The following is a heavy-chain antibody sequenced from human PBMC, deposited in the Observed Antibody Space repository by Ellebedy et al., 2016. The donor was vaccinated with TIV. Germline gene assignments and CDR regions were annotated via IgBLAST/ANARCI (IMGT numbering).Heavy chain of an antibody. V-gene: IGHV3-23*01. CDR2: ISNTGSRT. CDR1: GFTFNSYA. CDR3: AKDRTPGDGYWVFDF. J-gene: IGHJ4*02. Sequence: PGGSLRLSCAASGFTFNSYAMSRVRQAPGKGLEWVSTISNTGSRTYYADSVEGRFTISRDNSKSTLDLQMSSLRAEDTAVYYCAKDRTPGDGYWVFDFWGQGTLVTVST. D-gene: IGHD5-18*01.